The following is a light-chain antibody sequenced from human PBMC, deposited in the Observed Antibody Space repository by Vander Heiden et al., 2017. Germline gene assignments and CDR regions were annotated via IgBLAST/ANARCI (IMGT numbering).Light chain of an antibody. CDR1: KLGDKY. Sequence: SYKLPQPPSVSQAPGQTASITCTGDKLGDKYACWYQQKPGQSPVLVIYQDSKRPSGIPERFSGSNSGNTATLTISGTQAMDEADYYCQAWDSSIVVFGGGTKLTVL. CDR3: QAWDSSIVV. CDR2: QDS. V-gene: IGLV3-1*01. J-gene: IGLJ2*01.